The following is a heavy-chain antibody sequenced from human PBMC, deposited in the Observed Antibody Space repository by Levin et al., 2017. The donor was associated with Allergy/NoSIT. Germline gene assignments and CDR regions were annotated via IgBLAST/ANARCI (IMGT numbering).Heavy chain of an antibody. CDR1: GFTFSSYA. Sequence: GGSLRLSCAASGFTFSSYAMSWVRQAPGKGLEWVSAISGSGGSTYYADSVKGRFTISRDNSKNTLYLQMNSLRAEDTAVYYCAFRSGQWLVPGGYWGQGTLVTVSS. D-gene: IGHD6-19*01. V-gene: IGHV3-23*01. CDR3: AFRSGQWLVPGGY. J-gene: IGHJ4*02. CDR2: ISGSGGST.